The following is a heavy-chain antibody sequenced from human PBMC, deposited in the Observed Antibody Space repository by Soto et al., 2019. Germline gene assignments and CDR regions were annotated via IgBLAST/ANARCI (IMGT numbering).Heavy chain of an antibody. D-gene: IGHD1-1*01. Sequence: SDTLSLTFTVSSGLIWAWIRQFPDKGLEWIGYIYNSGRYNYNPSLESRLTISIDTSKNQFSLRLASVTAADTAVYYCARTLPNRQLFDSWSQGTLVTVPS. J-gene: IGHJ4*02. CDR1: SGLI. CDR3: ARTLPNRQLFDS. CDR2: IYNSGRY. V-gene: IGHV4-59*07.